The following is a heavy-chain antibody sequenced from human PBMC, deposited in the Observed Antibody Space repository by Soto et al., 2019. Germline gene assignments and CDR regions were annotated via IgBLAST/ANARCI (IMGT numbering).Heavy chain of an antibody. D-gene: IGHD2-2*01. CDR3: AREVECSSTTFQNYYKYGMSV. Sequence: QVQLVESGGGVVQPGKSLRLSCAASGFTASRYGMHWVRQAPGKGLEWVATLSYDGRTKNDADSVKGRFTISRDNSKNTLYLQMDSLRHEDTAVYYCAREVECSSTTFQNYYKYGMSVWGQGATVTVSS. J-gene: IGHJ6*02. V-gene: IGHV3-30*05. CDR2: LSYDGRTK. CDR1: GFTASRYG.